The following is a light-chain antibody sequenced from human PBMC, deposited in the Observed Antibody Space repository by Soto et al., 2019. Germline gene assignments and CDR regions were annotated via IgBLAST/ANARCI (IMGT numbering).Light chain of an antibody. CDR3: QQYGGSPRA. V-gene: IGKV3-20*01. CDR2: GVS. CDR1: QSLGSSY. J-gene: IGKJ1*01. Sequence: EIVLTQSPGTLSLSPGERATLSCRASQSLGSSYLAWYQQKPGQAPRLLIYGVSSSATGIPDRFSGSGSGTDFTLTSSRLEPEDFAMYYCQQYGGSPRAFGQGTEVEIK.